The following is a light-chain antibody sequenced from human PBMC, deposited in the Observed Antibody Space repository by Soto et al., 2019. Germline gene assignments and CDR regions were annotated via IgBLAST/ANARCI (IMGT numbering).Light chain of an antibody. Sequence: EILLTQSPATLSVSPGERATLSCRASQSLNNNLAWYQQNPGQAPRLLIYGASTRATGIPARFSGGGSGTEFTLTISSLQSEDFAVYYCQQYNNWPETFGQGTKVDIK. V-gene: IGKV3-15*01. J-gene: IGKJ1*01. CDR3: QQYNNWPET. CDR2: GAS. CDR1: QSLNNN.